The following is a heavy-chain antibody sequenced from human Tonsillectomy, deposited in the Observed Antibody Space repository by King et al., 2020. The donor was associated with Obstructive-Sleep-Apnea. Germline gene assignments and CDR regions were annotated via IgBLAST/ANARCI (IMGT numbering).Heavy chain of an antibody. CDR3: ARDYPNSDTSGYYSLGFDY. CDR2: IIPVINTA. J-gene: IGHJ4*02. D-gene: IGHD3-22*01. Sequence: VQLVESGAEVKKPGSSVKVSCKASGDTFSRYALSWVRQAPGQGLQWMGGIIPVINTANYAQKFQGRVTITADESTSTAYMELSSLRFEDTAVYYCARDYPNSDTSGYYSLGFDYWGQGTLVTVSS. CDR1: GDTFSRYA. V-gene: IGHV1-69*01.